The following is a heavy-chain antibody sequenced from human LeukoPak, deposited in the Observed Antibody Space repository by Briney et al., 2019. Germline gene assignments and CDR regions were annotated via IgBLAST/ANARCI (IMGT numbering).Heavy chain of an antibody. D-gene: IGHD2-2*01. Sequence: GGSLRLSCEGSGFTFGDYGVGWFRQAPGKGLEWVANIKQDGSEEYYVDSVKGRFTISRDNAKNSLSLQMNSLRGEDTGVYYCARDGVIVVVPAARGSGAFDIWGQGTMVTVSS. J-gene: IGHJ3*02. CDR2: IKQDGSEE. CDR1: GFTFGDYG. CDR3: ARDGVIVVVPAARGSGAFDI. V-gene: IGHV3-7*01.